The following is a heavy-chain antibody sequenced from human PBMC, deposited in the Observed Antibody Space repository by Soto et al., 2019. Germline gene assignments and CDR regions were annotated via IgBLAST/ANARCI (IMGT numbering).Heavy chain of an antibody. J-gene: IGHJ1*01. Sequence: GGSLRLSCAASGFTFSNYVMYWVRQAPGKGLEWVAFISYDGSSKFYADPMKGRHTISRDNSKNTLYLQMNSLRAEDTAVYYCARDRVESGYPEYFQHWGQGTLVTVSS. V-gene: IGHV3-30*03. D-gene: IGHD3-22*01. CDR2: ISYDGSSK. CDR1: GFTFSNYV. CDR3: ARDRVESGYPEYFQH.